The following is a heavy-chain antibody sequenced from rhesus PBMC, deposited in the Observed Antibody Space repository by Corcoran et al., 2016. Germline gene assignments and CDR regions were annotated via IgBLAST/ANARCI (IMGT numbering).Heavy chain of an antibody. D-gene: IGHD5-24*01. CDR2: IYGSSGRT. J-gene: IGHJ4*01. CDR3: ARDPGTVGDY. CDR1: GYSISSGYD. V-gene: IGHV4-76*01. Sequence: QVQLQESGPGVVKPSETLSLTCAVSGYSISSGYDWSWIRQPPGKGIEWIGYIYGSSGRTNYNPSLKNRVTISKAASKNQFSLRLSSVTAADTAVYYCARDPGTVGDYWGQGVLVTGSS.